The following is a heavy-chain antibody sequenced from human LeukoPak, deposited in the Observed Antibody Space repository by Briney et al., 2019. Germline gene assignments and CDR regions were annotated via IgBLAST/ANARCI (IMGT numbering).Heavy chain of an antibody. CDR3: ARDLRQQLAPDYYYGMDV. J-gene: IGHJ6*02. D-gene: IGHD6-13*01. CDR1: GYTFTGSY. CDR2: INPNSGGT. Sequence: GASVKVSCKASGYTFTGSYMHWVRQAPGQGLEWMGWINPNSGGTNYAQKFQGRVTMTRDTSISTAYMELSRLRSDDTAVYYCARDLRQQLAPDYYYGMDVWGQGTTVTVSS. V-gene: IGHV1-2*02.